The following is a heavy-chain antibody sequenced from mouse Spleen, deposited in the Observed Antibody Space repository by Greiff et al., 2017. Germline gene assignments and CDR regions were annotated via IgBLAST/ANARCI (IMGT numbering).Heavy chain of an antibody. CDR2: ISSGGSYT. CDR1: GFTFSSYA. V-gene: IGHV5-9-1*01. D-gene: IGHD2-14*01. Sequence: EVMLVESGGGLVKPGGSLKLSCAASGFTFSSYAMSWVRQTPEKRLEWVATISSGGSYTYYPDSVKGRFTISRDNAKNTLYLQMSSLRSEDTAMYYCASPYRYDAFYAMDYWGQGTSVTVSS. J-gene: IGHJ4*01. CDR3: ASPYRYDAFYAMDY.